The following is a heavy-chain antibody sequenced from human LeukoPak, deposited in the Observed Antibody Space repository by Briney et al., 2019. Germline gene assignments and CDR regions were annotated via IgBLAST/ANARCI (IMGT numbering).Heavy chain of an antibody. D-gene: IGHD3-16*01. V-gene: IGHV3-7*01. J-gene: IGHJ4*02. CDR3: ARSAWGETVNDY. Sequence: GGSLRLSCAASGFTFSSYWMSWVRQAPGKWLEWVANIKQDGSEKYHVDSVTGRFTISRDNAKNSLYLQMNSLRAEDTAVYYCARSAWGETVNDYWGQGTLVTVSS. CDR1: GFTFSSYW. CDR2: IKQDGSEK.